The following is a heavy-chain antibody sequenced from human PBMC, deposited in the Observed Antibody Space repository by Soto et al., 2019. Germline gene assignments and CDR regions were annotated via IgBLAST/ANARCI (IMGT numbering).Heavy chain of an antibody. Sequence: GSLRLSCAASGFTFSSYGMHWVRQAPGKGLEWVAVISYDGGNKYYADSVKGRFTISRDNSKNTLYLQMNSLRAEDTAVYYCARELITMIVVVKNAIDIWGQGTMVTVSS. V-gene: IGHV3-30*03. CDR3: ARELITMIVVVKNAIDI. CDR1: GFTFSSYG. CDR2: ISYDGGNK. D-gene: IGHD3-22*01. J-gene: IGHJ3*02.